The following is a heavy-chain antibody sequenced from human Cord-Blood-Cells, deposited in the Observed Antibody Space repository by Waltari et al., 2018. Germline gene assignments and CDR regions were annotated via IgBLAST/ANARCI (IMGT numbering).Heavy chain of an antibody. D-gene: IGHD3-10*01. CDR3: ARGLPCGEFDY. J-gene: IGHJ4*02. CDR2: IIPIFGTA. CDR1: GGTLSRHV. Sequence: QVQLVQSGAEVKKPGSSVKVSCKASGGTLSRHVISLVRQAPGQGLGWMGGIIPIFGTANYAQKFQGTVTITADESTSTANMELSSLRAEDTAVYYCARGLPCGEFDYWGQGTLVTVSS. V-gene: IGHV1-69*01.